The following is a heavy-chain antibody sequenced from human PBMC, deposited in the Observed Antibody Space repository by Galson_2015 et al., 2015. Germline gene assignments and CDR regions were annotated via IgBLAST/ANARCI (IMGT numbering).Heavy chain of an antibody. CDR2: IKHDGSDK. V-gene: IGHV3-7*03. Sequence: SLRLSCAASGFTFSTSWMSWVRQAPGKGLEWVANIKHDGSDKYYVDSVKGRFTISRDNSKNMLYLQISSLRAEDTAVYYCAKGRYTTGWYGGAFDYWGQGTLVTVSS. CDR3: AKGRYTTGWYGGAFDY. D-gene: IGHD6-19*01. J-gene: IGHJ4*02. CDR1: GFTFSTSW.